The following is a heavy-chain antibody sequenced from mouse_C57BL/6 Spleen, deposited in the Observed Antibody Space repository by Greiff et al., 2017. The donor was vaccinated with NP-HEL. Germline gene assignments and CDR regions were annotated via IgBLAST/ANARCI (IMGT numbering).Heavy chain of an antibody. V-gene: IGHV1-53*01. Sequence: QVQLQQPGTELVKPGASVKLSCKASGYTFTSYWMHWVKQRPGQGLEWIENINPSNGGTNYNEKFKSKATLTVDKSSSTAYMQLSSLTSEDSAVYYGSREAFYYGNPYYFDYWGQGTTLTVSS. J-gene: IGHJ2*01. CDR1: GYTFTSYW. CDR2: INPSNGGT. CDR3: SREAFYYGNPYYFDY. D-gene: IGHD2-1*01.